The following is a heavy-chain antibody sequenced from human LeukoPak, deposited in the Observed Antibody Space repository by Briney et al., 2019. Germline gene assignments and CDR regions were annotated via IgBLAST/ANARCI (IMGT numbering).Heavy chain of an antibody. V-gene: IGHV1-69*01. Sequence: ASVKVSCKASGGTFSSYAISWVRQAPGQRLEWMEGIIPIFGTANYAQKFQGRATITADESTSTAYMELSSLRSEDTAVYYCARTYDSSGSVPPDYFDYWGQGTLVTVSS. D-gene: IGHD3-22*01. CDR2: IIPIFGTA. CDR1: GGTFSSYA. CDR3: ARTYDSSGSVPPDYFDY. J-gene: IGHJ4*02.